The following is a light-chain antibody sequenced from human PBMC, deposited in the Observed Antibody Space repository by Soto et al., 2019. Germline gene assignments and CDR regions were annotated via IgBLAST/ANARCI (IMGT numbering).Light chain of an antibody. J-gene: IGKJ5*01. CDR1: QGISSA. Sequence: AIPLTQSPSSLSASVGARVTITCRASQGISSALAWYQQKPGKAPKLLIYDASSLESGVPSRFSVSGSGTDFTLTISSLQPEDFATSYCQQFNSYPPTFGQGTRLEIK. CDR2: DAS. V-gene: IGKV1-13*02. CDR3: QQFNSYPPT.